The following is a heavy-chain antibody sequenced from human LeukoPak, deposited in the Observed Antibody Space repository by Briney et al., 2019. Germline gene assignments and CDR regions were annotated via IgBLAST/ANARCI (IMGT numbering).Heavy chain of an antibody. V-gene: IGHV1-2*02. CDR1: GFTFTGYY. Sequence: GRSLRLSCAASGFTFTGYYMHWVRQAPGQGLEWMGWINPNSGGTNYAQKFQGRVTMTRDTSISTAYMELSRLRSDDTAVYYCARGEPSSSWHYYYGMDVWGQGTTVTVSS. D-gene: IGHD6-6*01. J-gene: IGHJ6*02. CDR3: ARGEPSSSWHYYYGMDV. CDR2: INPNSGGT.